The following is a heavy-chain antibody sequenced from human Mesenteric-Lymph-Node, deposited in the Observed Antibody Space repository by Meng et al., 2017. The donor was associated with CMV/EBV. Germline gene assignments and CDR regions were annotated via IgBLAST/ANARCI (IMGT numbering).Heavy chain of an antibody. CDR3: ARRTNALYWYFDL. Sequence: ASVKVSCKASGYTFTDYYIHWVRQVPGQGLEWMGWINPNGGGTISAQKFHGRVTMTRDTSISTVYMELSTLRSDDTAVYYCARRTNALYWYFDLWGRGTLVTVSS. CDR1: GYTFTDYY. D-gene: IGHD2-8*01. CDR2: INPNGGGT. V-gene: IGHV1-2*02. J-gene: IGHJ2*01.